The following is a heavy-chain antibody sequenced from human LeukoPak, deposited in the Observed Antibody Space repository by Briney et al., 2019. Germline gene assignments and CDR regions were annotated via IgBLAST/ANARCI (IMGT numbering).Heavy chain of an antibody. CDR3: ARVRITMVRGVIISNAFDI. V-gene: IGHV1-2*02. Sequence: ASVKVSYKASGYTFTGYYMHWVRQAPGQGLEWMGWINPNSGGTNYAQKFQGRVTMTRDTSISTAYMELSRLRSDDTAVYYCARVRITMVRGVIISNAFDIWGQGTMVTVSS. J-gene: IGHJ3*02. D-gene: IGHD3-10*01. CDR1: GYTFTGYY. CDR2: INPNSGGT.